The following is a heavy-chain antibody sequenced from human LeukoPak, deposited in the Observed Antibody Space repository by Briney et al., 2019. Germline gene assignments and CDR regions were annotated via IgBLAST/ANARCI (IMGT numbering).Heavy chain of an antibody. CDR1: GGSFSGYY. CDR3: ARGLGSGWFVY. D-gene: IGHD6-19*01. Sequence: SETLSLTCAVYGGSFSGYYWSWIRQPPGKGLEWIGEVNHSGSTNYNPSLKSRVTISVDTSKNQFSLKLSSVTAADTAVYYCARGLGSGWFVYWGQGTLVTVSS. V-gene: IGHV4-34*01. J-gene: IGHJ4*02. CDR2: VNHSGST.